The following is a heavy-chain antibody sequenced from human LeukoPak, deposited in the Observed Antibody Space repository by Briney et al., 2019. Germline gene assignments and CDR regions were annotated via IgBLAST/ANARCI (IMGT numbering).Heavy chain of an antibody. CDR3: ASQTKYYYGSGSYWTAFDI. CDR2: IGNDGGT. V-gene: IGHV3-43*02. CDR1: GFTFDDHA. Sequence: PGGSLRLSCAASGFTFDDHAMHWVRQAPGKGLEWVSLIGNDGGTKYADSVKGRFTISRGNSKNSLYLEMHSLRTEDTALYYCASQTKYYYGSGSYWTAFDIWGQGTMVTVSS. D-gene: IGHD3-10*01. J-gene: IGHJ3*02.